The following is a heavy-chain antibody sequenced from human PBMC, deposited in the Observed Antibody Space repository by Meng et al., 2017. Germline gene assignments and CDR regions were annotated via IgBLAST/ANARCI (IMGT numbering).Heavy chain of an antibody. Sequence: GESLKISCAASGFTFDDYGMSWVRQAPGKGLEWGSGINWNGGSTGYADSVKGRFTISRDNAKNSLYLQMNSLRAEDTALYYCARTCGYCSGGSSITPGAFDIWGQGTMVTVSS. CDR3: ARTCGYCSGGSSITPGAFDI. D-gene: IGHD2-15*01. CDR2: INWNGGST. V-gene: IGHV3-20*04. CDR1: GFTFDDYG. J-gene: IGHJ3*02.